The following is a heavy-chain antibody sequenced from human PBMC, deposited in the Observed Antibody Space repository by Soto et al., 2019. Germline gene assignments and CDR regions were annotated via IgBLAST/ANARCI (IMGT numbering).Heavy chain of an antibody. V-gene: IGHV1-8*01. D-gene: IGHD6-13*01. J-gene: IGHJ6*02. CDR2: MNPNSGNT. CDR3: ARGAVRYSSSWYRSYYYYGMDV. Sequence: ASVKVSCKASGYTFTSYDSNWVRQATGQGLEWMGWMNPNSGNTGYAQKFQGRVTMTRNTSISIAYMELSSLRSEDTAVYYCARGAVRYSSSWYRSYYYYGMDVWGQVTT. CDR1: GYTFTSYD.